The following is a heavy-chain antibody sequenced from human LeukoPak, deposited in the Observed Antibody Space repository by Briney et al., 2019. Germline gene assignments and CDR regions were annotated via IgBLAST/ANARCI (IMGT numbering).Heavy chain of an antibody. D-gene: IGHD3-10*01. J-gene: IGHJ4*02. Sequence: PGRSLRLSCVVSGFTFDDYAMHWVRQAPGKGLEWVSGIRWNSDYIAYADSVKGRFIISRDNSKNTLYLQLNSLRAEDTALYYCAKEEEKFASWGYFDYWGPGTLVTVSS. CDR1: GFTFDDYA. CDR3: AKEEEKFASWGYFDY. V-gene: IGHV3-9*01. CDR2: IRWNSDYI.